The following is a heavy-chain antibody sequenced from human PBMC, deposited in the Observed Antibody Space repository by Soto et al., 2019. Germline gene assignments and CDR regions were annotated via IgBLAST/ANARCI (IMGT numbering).Heavy chain of an antibody. D-gene: IGHD6-13*01. J-gene: IGHJ6*03. CDR1: GFTFSSYS. Sequence: EVQLVESGGGLVQPGGSLRLSCAASGFTFSSYSMNWVRQAPGKGLEWVSYISSSSSTIYYADSVKGRFTISRDNAKNSLYLQMNSLRAEDTAVYYCAREAAATRSDYYYMDVWGKGTKVTVSS. CDR2: ISSSSSTI. CDR3: AREAAATRSDYYYMDV. V-gene: IGHV3-48*01.